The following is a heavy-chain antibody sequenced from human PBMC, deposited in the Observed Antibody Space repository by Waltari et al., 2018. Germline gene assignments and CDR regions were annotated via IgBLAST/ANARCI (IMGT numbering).Heavy chain of an antibody. D-gene: IGHD4-17*01. J-gene: IGHJ2*01. CDR2: SNSYGIII. CDR1: EFTFSLYW. Sequence: EVQLVESGGGLVQPGGSLRLSCEASEFTFSLYWMNWVRQVPGKGLEWVQRSNSYGIIISYADAVKGRFTISKDNARNTVYLQMNSLRAEDTAIYYCARGARRTSQTTGWWYFDLWVRGTLLTVSS. CDR3: ARGARRTSQTTGWWYFDL. V-gene: IGHV3-74*01.